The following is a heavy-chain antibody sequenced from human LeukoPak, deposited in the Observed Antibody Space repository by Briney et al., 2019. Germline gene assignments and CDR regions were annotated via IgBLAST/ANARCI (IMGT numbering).Heavy chain of an antibody. Sequence: GGPLRLSCAASGFTFKTFEMDWVRQAPGRGLEWVSYISSGSSTIYYADSVKGRFTISRDNAKNSLYLQMDSLRAEDTAVYYCARHPNLNDYGVSSPSYWGQGTLVTVSS. CDR1: GFTFKTFE. J-gene: IGHJ4*02. D-gene: IGHD4/OR15-4a*01. CDR2: ISSGSSTI. CDR3: ARHPNLNDYGVSSPSY. V-gene: IGHV3-48*03.